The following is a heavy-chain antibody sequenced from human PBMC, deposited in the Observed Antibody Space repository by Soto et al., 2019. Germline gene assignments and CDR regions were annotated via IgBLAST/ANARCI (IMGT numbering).Heavy chain of an antibody. Sequence: SVKVSCKASGGTFSSYAISWVRRAPGQGLEWMGGIIPIFGTANYAQKFQGRVTITADESTSTAYMELSSLRSEDTAVYYCARSLQIRDFWSGYGMDVWGKGTTVTVSS. D-gene: IGHD3-3*01. CDR1: GGTFSSYA. CDR2: IIPIFGTA. CDR3: ARSLQIRDFWSGYGMDV. J-gene: IGHJ6*04. V-gene: IGHV1-69*13.